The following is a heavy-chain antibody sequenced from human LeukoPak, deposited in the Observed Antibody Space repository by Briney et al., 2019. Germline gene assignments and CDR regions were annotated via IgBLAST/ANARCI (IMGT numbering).Heavy chain of an antibody. CDR2: MNPNSGNT. V-gene: IGHV1-8*01. J-gene: IGHJ3*02. CDR1: GYIFSSYD. D-gene: IGHD3-16*01. Sequence: GASVKVSCKASGYIFSSYDINWVRQATGQGLEWMGWMNPNSGNTGYAQKFQGRVTMTRNTSISTAYMELSSLRSEDTAVYYCARVGSDVAFDIWGQGTMVTVSS. CDR3: ARVGSDVAFDI.